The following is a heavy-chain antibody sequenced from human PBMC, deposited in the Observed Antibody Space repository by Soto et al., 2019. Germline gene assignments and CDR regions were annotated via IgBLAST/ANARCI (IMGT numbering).Heavy chain of an antibody. D-gene: IGHD6-13*01. CDR1: GYTFTSFG. J-gene: IGHJ3*01. CDR2: INANGGGT. Sequence: APVKGSSKAFGYTFTSFGISWVGKGPGQGLEWMGWINANGGGTNYAQKFQGWVTMTRDTSISTAYMELSSLTSDDTAVYYCATSIAAAGNDAFDVWGQGTMVTVSS. V-gene: IGHV1-2*04. CDR3: ATSIAAAGNDAFDV.